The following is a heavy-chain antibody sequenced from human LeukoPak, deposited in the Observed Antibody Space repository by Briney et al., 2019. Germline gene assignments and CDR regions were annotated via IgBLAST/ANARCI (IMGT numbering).Heavy chain of an antibody. V-gene: IGHV4-34*01. Sequence: SETLSLTCAVYGGSFSGYYWSWIRKPPGKGLECIGEINHRGSTNYNPSLKSRVTISVDTSKNQFSLKLSSVTATDTAVYYCARGPYSSSWYFGCFDYWGQGTLVTVSS. J-gene: IGHJ4*02. CDR1: GGSFSGYY. CDR3: ARGPYSSSWYFGCFDY. CDR2: INHRGST. D-gene: IGHD6-13*01.